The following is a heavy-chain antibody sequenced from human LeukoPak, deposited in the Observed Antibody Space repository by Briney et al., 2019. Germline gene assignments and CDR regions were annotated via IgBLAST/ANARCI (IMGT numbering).Heavy chain of an antibody. CDR3: ARYDSSLLDAFDI. CDR2: IIPIFGTA. Sequence: SVKVSCKASGGTFSSYSIRWVRQAPGQGLEWMGRIIPIFGTANYAQKFQGRVTITTDESTSTAYMELSSLRSEDTAVYYCARYDSSLLDAFDIWGQGTMVTVSS. CDR1: GGTFSSYS. V-gene: IGHV1-69*05. J-gene: IGHJ3*02. D-gene: IGHD3-22*01.